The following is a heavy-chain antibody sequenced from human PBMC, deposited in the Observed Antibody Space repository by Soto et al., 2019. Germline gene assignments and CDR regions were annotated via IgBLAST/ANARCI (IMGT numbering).Heavy chain of an antibody. CDR3: ARDTLEPPGDREYYYYGMDV. CDR2: IIPIFGTA. CDR1: GRTFISYA. Sequence: GSSVKVSCKASGRTFISYALGWVRQAPGKALEWMGGIIPIFGTANYAQKFQGRVTITADESTSTAYMEISSLRSEDTAVHYCARDTLEPPGDREYYYYGMDVWGQGTTVTVSS. V-gene: IGHV1-69*13. D-gene: IGHD3-16*01. J-gene: IGHJ6*02.